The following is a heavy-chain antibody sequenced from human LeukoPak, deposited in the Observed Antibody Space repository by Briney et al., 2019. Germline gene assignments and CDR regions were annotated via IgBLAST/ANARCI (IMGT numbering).Heavy chain of an antibody. J-gene: IGHJ6*02. CDR3: ATSGTI. CDR2: INHSGST. Sequence: SETLSLTCAVYGGSFSGYYWSWIRQPPGKGLEWIGEINHSGSTNYNPSLKSRVTISVDTSKNQFSLKLSSVTAADTAVYYCATSGTIWGQGTTVTVSS. D-gene: IGHD1-26*01. V-gene: IGHV4-34*01. CDR1: GGSFSGYY.